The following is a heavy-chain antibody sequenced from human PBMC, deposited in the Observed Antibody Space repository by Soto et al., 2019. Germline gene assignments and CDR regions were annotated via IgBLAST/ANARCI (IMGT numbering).Heavy chain of an antibody. CDR1: GFPFISYA. D-gene: IGHD2-2*01. CDR2: ISNSGDST. CDR3: AKGYCSSTSCGEFDY. V-gene: IGHV3-23*01. Sequence: EVQLLESGGGLVQPGGSLRLSCAASGFPFISYAMSWVRQAPGKGLEWVSLISNSGDSTYYADSVKGRFTTSRDNSKNTLHLQMNSLRAEETAIYYCAKGYCSSTSCGEFDYWGQGTLVTVSS. J-gene: IGHJ4*02.